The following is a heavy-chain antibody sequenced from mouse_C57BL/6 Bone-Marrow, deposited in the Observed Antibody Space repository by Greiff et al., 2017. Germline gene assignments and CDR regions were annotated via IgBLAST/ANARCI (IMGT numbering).Heavy chain of an antibody. J-gene: IGHJ2*01. CDR1: GYTFTDYE. Sequence: VQLQQSGAELVRPGASVTLSCKASGYTFTDYEMHWVKQTPVHGLEWIGAIDPETGGTAYNQKFKGKAILTADKSSSTAYMELRSLTSEDSAVYYCTRSRGWLLAYWGQGTTLTVSS. V-gene: IGHV1-15*01. CDR2: IDPETGGT. CDR3: TRSRGWLLAY. D-gene: IGHD2-3*01.